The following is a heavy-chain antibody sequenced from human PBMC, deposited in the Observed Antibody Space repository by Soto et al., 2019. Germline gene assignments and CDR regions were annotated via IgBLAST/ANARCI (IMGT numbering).Heavy chain of an antibody. Sequence: ASVKVSCKVSGYTLTELSMHWVRQAPGKGLEWMGGFDPEDGETIYAHKFQGRVTMTEDTSTDTAYMELSSLRSEDTAVYYRATLQRGYSSSWYDYYYYGMDVWGQGTTVTVSS. CDR1: GYTLTELS. J-gene: IGHJ6*02. D-gene: IGHD6-13*01. CDR2: FDPEDGET. V-gene: IGHV1-24*01. CDR3: ATLQRGYSSSWYDYYYYGMDV.